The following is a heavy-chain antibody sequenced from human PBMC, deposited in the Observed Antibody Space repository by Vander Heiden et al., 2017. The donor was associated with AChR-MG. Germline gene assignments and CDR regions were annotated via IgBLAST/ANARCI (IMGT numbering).Heavy chain of an antibody. J-gene: IGHJ3*02. V-gene: IGHV1-46*01. CDR3: ARAEDRTMKSRSFDI. CDR1: GYTCTSYY. CDR2: ISPSGGST. D-gene: IGHD1-1*01. Sequence: QVQLVQAGAEVKKPGASVKVSCKASGYTCTSYYMHWVRQAPGQGLEWMGIISPSGGSTSYEQKVQGRVTMTRDTSTSTVYMELSRLRSEATAVYVCARAEDRTMKSRSFDIWGQGTMVTVSS.